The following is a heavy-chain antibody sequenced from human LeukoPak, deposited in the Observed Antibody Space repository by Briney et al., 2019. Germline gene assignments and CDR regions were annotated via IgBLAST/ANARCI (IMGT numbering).Heavy chain of an antibody. D-gene: IGHD2-15*01. CDR1: GYTFTSYD. J-gene: IGHJ4*02. Sequence: ASVKVSCKTSGYTFTSYDINWVRQATGQGLEWMGWMNPNSGNTGYAQKFQGRVTMTRNTSISTAYMDLSSLTSEDTAEYYCAMRYCRVGSCYFQNWGQGTPVTVSS. CDR3: AMRYCRVGSCYFQN. CDR2: MNPNSGNT. V-gene: IGHV1-8*02.